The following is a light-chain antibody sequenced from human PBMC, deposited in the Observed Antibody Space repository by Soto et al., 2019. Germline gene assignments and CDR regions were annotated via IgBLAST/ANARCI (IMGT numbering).Light chain of an antibody. CDR3: QQYNNSPRS. CDR1: QSVSSN. Sequence: EIVMTQSPATLSVSPGERATLSCRASQSVSSNLAWYQQKPGQAPRLLIYGASTRATGIPARFSGSGSGTECTLTISSLQSEEFAVYYCQQYNNSPRSFGQGTKLEIK. CDR2: GAS. J-gene: IGKJ2*01. V-gene: IGKV3-15*01.